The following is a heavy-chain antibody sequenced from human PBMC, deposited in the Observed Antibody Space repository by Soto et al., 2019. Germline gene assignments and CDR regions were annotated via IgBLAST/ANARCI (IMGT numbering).Heavy chain of an antibody. CDR3: ARKWVGTPAGGDY. V-gene: IGHV3-23*01. Sequence: EVQLLESGGGLVQPGGSLRLSCAASGFTFSSYAMSWVRQAPGKGLEWVSAISGSGGSTYYADSVKGRFTISRDNSKNTLYLQMNSLRDEDTAVYYCARKWVGTPAGGDYWGQGTLVTVS. D-gene: IGHD6-19*01. CDR2: ISGSGGST. CDR1: GFTFSSYA. J-gene: IGHJ4*02.